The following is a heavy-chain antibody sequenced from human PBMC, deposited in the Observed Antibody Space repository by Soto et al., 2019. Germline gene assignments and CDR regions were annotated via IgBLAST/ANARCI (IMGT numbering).Heavy chain of an antibody. J-gene: IGHJ4*02. CDR2: ISSSSSYI. CDR1: GFTFSSYS. D-gene: IGHD6-19*01. V-gene: IGHV3-21*01. CDR3: ARALAVAGTRPFDY. Sequence: GSLRLSCAASGFTFSSYSMNWVRQAPGKGLEWVSSISSSSSYIYYADSVKGRFTISRDNAKNSLYLQMNSLRAEDTAVYYCARALAVAGTRPFDYWGQGTLVTVSS.